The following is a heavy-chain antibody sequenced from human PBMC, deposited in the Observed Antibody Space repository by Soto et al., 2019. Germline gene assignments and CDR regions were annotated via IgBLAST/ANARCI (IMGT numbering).Heavy chain of an antibody. CDR1: GGSFSGYY. V-gene: IGHV4-34*01. Sequence: SETLSLTCAVHGGSFSGYYWDWIRQPPGKGLEWIGEINHSGSTNFIPSLKCLVTLSLGTSKNQFSLKLSSVTAADTAVYYCARDIILDYWGQGTLVTVSS. J-gene: IGHJ4*02. CDR2: INHSGST. CDR3: ARDIILDY.